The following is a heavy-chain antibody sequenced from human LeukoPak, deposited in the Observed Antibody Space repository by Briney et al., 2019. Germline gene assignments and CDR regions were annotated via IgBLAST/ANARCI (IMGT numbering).Heavy chain of an antibody. J-gene: IGHJ5*02. CDR2: IYYSGST. V-gene: IGHV4-39*01. D-gene: IGHD1-26*01. CDR1: GGSISGRNYY. Sequence: PSETLSLTCTVSGGSISGRNYYTAWIRQPPAKGLEWIGSIYYSGSTYYNPSLKSRVTISVDTSKNHFSLKLTSVTAADTAVYYCARSGSLYTWGQGTLVTVSS. CDR3: ARSGSLYT.